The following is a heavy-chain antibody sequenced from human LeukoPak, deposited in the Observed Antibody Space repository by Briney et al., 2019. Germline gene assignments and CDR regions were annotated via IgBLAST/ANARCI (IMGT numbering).Heavy chain of an antibody. CDR1: GFTFSSYA. CDR2: ISGSGGST. CDR3: ATFDYGDYVGDY. Sequence: GGSLRLSCAASGFTFSSYAMSWVRQAPGEGLEWVSAISGSGGSTYYADSVKGRFTISRDNSKNTLYLQMNSLRAEDTAVYYCATFDYGDYVGDYWGQGTLVTVSS. D-gene: IGHD4-17*01. V-gene: IGHV3-23*01. J-gene: IGHJ4*02.